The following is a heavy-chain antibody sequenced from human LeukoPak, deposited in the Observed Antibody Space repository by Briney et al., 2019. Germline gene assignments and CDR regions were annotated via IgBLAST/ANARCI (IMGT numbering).Heavy chain of an antibody. D-gene: IGHD3-22*01. J-gene: IGHJ3*02. Sequence: PSETLSLTCTVSGGSISSYYWSWIRQPPGKGLEWIGYIYYSGSTNYNPSLKSRVTISVDTSKNQFSLKLSSVTAADTAVYYCARSHYDSSGYLAADAFDIWGKGQWSPSLQ. CDR3: ARSHYDSSGYLAADAFDI. CDR2: IYYSGST. V-gene: IGHV4-59*12. CDR1: GGSISSYY.